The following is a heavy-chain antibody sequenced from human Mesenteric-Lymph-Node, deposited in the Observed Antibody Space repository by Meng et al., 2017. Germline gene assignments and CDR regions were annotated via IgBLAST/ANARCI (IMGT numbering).Heavy chain of an antibody. V-gene: IGHV3-73*01. J-gene: IGHJ4*02. CDR1: GFTFSGSA. D-gene: IGHD5-18*01. CDR3: AKDLDTAMATDY. CDR2: IRSKAHSYAP. Sequence: GGSLRLSCAASGFTFSGSAMHWVRQASGNGLEWVGRIRSKAHSYAPAYAASVKGRFTISRDDSKNTAYLQMNSLKTEDTAVYYCAKDLDTAMATDYWGQGTLVTVSS.